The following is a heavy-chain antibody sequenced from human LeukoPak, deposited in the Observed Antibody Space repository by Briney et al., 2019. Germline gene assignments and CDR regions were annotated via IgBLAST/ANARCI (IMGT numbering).Heavy chain of an antibody. J-gene: IGHJ4*02. CDR2: FDPEDGET. V-gene: IGHV1-24*01. D-gene: IGHD2-15*01. Sequence: ASVKVSCKVSGYTLTELSMHWVRQAPGKGLEWMGGFDPEDGETIYAQKFQGRVTMTEDTSTDTAYMELSSLRSEDTAVYYCARDLGYCSGGSCYAWDYWGQGTLVTVSS. CDR3: ARDLGYCSGGSCYAWDY. CDR1: GYTLTELS.